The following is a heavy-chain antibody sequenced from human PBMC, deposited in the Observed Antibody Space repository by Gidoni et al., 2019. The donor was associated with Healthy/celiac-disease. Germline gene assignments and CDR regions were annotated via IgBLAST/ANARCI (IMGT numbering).Heavy chain of an antibody. Sequence: EVQLLESGGGLVQPGGSLRLSCAASGFTFSSYAMSWVRQAPGQGLEWVSAISGSGGSTYYADSVKGRFTISRDNSKNTLYLQMNSLRAEDTAVYYCAKARNSSSWYWWFDPWGQGTLVTVSS. CDR3: AKARNSSSWYWWFDP. D-gene: IGHD6-13*01. V-gene: IGHV3-23*01. CDR1: GFTFSSYA. J-gene: IGHJ5*02. CDR2: ISGSGGST.